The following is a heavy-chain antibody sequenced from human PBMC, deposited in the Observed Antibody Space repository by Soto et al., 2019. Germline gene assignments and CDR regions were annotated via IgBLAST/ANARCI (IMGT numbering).Heavy chain of an antibody. Sequence: QVQLVESGGGVVQPGRSLRLSCAASGFTFSSYAMHWVRQAPGKGLEWVAVISYDGSNKYYADSVKGRFTISRDNSKNTMYLQMNSLRAEDTAVYYCASTRLSSDGTTPIDYWGQGTLVTVSS. CDR3: ASTRLSSDGTTPIDY. CDR1: GFTFSSYA. V-gene: IGHV3-30-3*01. D-gene: IGHD1-1*01. J-gene: IGHJ4*02. CDR2: ISYDGSNK.